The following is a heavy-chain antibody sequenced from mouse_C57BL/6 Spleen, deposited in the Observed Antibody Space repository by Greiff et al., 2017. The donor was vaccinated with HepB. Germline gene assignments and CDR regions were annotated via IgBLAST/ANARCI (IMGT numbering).Heavy chain of an antibody. CDR1: GFTFSSYG. CDR2: ISSGGSYT. V-gene: IGHV5-6*02. CDR3: ARRFTYGSSLHWYFDV. D-gene: IGHD1-1*01. Sequence: EVKLMESGGDLVKPGGSLKLSCAASGFTFSSYGMSWVRQTPDKRLEWVATISSGGSYTYYPDRVKGRFTISRDNAKNTLYMQMSSLKSEDTAMYDCARRFTYGSSLHWYFDVWGTGTTVTVSS. J-gene: IGHJ1*03.